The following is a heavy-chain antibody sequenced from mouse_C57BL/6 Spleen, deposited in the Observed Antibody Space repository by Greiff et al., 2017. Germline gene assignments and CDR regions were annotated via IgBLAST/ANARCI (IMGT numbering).Heavy chain of an antibody. Sequence: VQLQQSGPELVKPGASVKISCKASGYTFTDYTMNWVKQSHGKSLEWIGDINPNNGGTSYNQKFKGKATLTVDKSSSTAYMELRSLTSEDSAVYYCARGDYYGSSYWYFDVWGTGTTVTVSS. D-gene: IGHD1-1*01. CDR2: INPNNGGT. J-gene: IGHJ1*03. V-gene: IGHV1-26*01. CDR3: ARGDYYGSSYWYFDV. CDR1: GYTFTDYT.